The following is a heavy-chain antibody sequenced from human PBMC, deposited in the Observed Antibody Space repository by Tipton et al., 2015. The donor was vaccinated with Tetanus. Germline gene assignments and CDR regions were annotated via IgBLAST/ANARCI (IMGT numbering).Heavy chain of an antibody. CDR2: IYPGDSDT. D-gene: IGHD7-27*01. CDR1: GYNFNLYW. Sequence: QSGPEVKKPGESLKISCQGSGYNFNLYWIAWVRQMPGKGLEWMGIIYPGDSDTTYSPSFQCQVTVSADRSISTAYLQWSSLRPSDSAVYFCARRLGPYTGDHICHFDLWGRGTLVTVFS. V-gene: IGHV5-51*01. J-gene: IGHJ2*01. CDR3: ARRLGPYTGDHICHFDL.